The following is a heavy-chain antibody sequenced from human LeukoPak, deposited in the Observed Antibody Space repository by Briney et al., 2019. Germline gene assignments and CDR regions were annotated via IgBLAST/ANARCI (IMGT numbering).Heavy chain of an antibody. Sequence: PSETLSLTCTVSGGSISSSSYYWGWIRQPPGKGLEWIGSIYYSGSTYYNPSLKSRVTISVDTSKNQFSLKLSSVTAADTAVYYCATETLRGYTAMVTRYYWGQGTLVTVSS. CDR1: GGSISSSSYY. V-gene: IGHV4-39*07. J-gene: IGHJ4*02. D-gene: IGHD5-18*01. CDR3: ATETLRGYTAMVTRYY. CDR2: IYYSGST.